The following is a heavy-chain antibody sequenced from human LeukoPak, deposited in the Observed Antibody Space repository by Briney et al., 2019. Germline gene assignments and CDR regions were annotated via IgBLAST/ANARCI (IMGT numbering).Heavy chain of an antibody. Sequence: GGSLRLSCAAFGFTFGNYGMHWVRQTPGKGLEWVAIISFDGSTKYYADSVKGRFTISRDNSKNTLFLQMNSLRTEDTAVYYCAKRPTIAAAGGGFYFDSWGQGTLVTVSS. CDR3: AKRPTIAAAGGGFYFDS. CDR2: ISFDGSTK. J-gene: IGHJ4*02. D-gene: IGHD6-13*01. V-gene: IGHV3-30*18. CDR1: GFTFGNYG.